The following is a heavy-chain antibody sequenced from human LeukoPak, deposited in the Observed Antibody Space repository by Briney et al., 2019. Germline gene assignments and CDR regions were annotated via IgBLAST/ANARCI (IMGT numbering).Heavy chain of an antibody. J-gene: IGHJ6*03. Sequence: SETLSLTCTVSGGSISSYYWSWIRQPPGKGLEWIGYIYYSGSTNYNPSLKSRVTISVDTSKDQFSLKLSSVTAADTAVYYCARVLPATRDYHYYYYMDVWGKGTTVTISS. V-gene: IGHV4-59*01. CDR3: ARVLPATRDYHYYYYMDV. CDR2: IYYSGST. CDR1: GGSISSYY.